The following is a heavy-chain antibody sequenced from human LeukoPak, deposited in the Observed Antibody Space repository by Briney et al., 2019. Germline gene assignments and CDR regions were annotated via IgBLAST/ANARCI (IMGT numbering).Heavy chain of an antibody. J-gene: IGHJ4*02. D-gene: IGHD3-22*01. V-gene: IGHV1-2*02. CDR3: ARVEPISTIVVDQYGGDY. Sequence: ASVKVSCRASGYTFTGYFMHWVRQAPGQGLEWMGWINPNSGGANYAQKFQGRVTMTRDTSISTAYMELSRLRSDDTAVYYCARVEPISTIVVDQYGGDYWGQGTLVTVSS. CDR1: GYTFTGYF. CDR2: INPNSGGA.